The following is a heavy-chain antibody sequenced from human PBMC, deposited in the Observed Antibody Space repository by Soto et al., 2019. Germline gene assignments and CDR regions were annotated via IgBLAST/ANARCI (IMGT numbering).Heavy chain of an antibody. V-gene: IGHV4-34*01. CDR2: INHSGST. D-gene: IGHD6-6*01. CDR1: GGSFSGYY. CDR3: ARGDGGAARYFDY. Sequence: SETLSLTCAVYGGSFSGYYWSWIRQPPGKGLEWIGEINHSGSTNYNPSLKSRVTISVDTSKNQFSLKLSSVTAADTAVYYCARGDGGAARYFDYWGKGTLVTVSS. J-gene: IGHJ4*02.